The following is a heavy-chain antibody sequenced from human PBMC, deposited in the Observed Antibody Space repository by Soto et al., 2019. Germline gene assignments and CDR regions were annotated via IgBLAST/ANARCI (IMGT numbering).Heavy chain of an antibody. CDR2: IKQDGSEK. CDR1: GFTFTDYW. V-gene: IGHV3-7*01. Sequence: EVQLVESGGALVQPGGSLRLSCAASGFTFTDYWMNWVRQAPGKGLEWVANIKQDGSEKYYVDSVKGRFTISRDNAKNSLYLQMNSLRAEDTAVYYCAIMMFGVGKDHWGQGTLVTVSS. CDR3: AIMMFGVGKDH. J-gene: IGHJ4*02. D-gene: IGHD3-3*01.